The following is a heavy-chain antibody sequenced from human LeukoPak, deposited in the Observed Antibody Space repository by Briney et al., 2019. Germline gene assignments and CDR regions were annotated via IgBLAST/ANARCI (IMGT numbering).Heavy chain of an antibody. D-gene: IGHD4-17*01. CDR3: ARGLPKHDYGDYGGTWFDP. Sequence: GASVKVSCKASGYTFTGYYMHWVRQAPGQGLEWMGWINPNSGGTNYAQKFQGRVTMTRDTSISTAYMELSRLRSDDTALYYCARGLPKHDYGDYGGTWFDPWGQGTLVTVSS. J-gene: IGHJ5*02. CDR2: INPNSGGT. CDR1: GYTFTGYY. V-gene: IGHV1-2*02.